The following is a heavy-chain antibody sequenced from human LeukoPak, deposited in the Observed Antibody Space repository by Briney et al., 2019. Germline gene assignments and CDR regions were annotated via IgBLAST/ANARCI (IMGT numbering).Heavy chain of an antibody. D-gene: IGHD1-20*01. V-gene: IGHV3-74*01. CDR3: ARDMTGPPDY. Sequence: PGRSLRLSCEASGFTFSSYWMHWVRQAPGKGLVWISRINVDGGTTDYADSVRGRFTISRDNAKNTLYLQMNNLRAEDTAVYYCARDMTGPPDYWGQGTLVTASS. CDR2: INVDGGTT. J-gene: IGHJ4*02. CDR1: GFTFSSYW.